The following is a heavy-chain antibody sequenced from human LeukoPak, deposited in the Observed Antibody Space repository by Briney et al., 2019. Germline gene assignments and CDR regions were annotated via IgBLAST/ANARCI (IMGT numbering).Heavy chain of an antibody. CDR2: INPNSGGT. J-gene: IGHJ6*02. CDR1: GYTFTGYY. Sequence: ASVKVSCKASGYTFTGYYMRWVRQAPGQGLEWMGWINPNSGGTNYAQKFQGRVTMTRDTSISTAYMELSRLRSDDTAVYYCARGETTNFAVDVWGQGTTVTVSS. V-gene: IGHV1-2*02. CDR3: ARGETTNFAVDV. D-gene: IGHD4-11*01.